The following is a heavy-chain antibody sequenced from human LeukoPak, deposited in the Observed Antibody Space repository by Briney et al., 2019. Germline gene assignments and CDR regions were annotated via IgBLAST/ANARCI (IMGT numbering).Heavy chain of an antibody. CDR2: TYTSGST. J-gene: IGHJ4*02. CDR3: ARGFSSIAADKYYFDY. CDR1: GGSISSGSYY. D-gene: IGHD6-6*01. Sequence: SETLSLTCTVSGGSISSGSYYWSWIRQPAGKGLEWIGRTYTSGSTNYNPSLKSRVTISVDTSKNQFSLKLSSVTAADTAVYYCARGFSSIAADKYYFDYWGQGTLVTVSS. V-gene: IGHV4-61*02.